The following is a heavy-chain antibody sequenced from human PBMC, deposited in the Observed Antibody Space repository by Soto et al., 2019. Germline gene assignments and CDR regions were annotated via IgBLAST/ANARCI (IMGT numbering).Heavy chain of an antibody. J-gene: IGHJ6*02. CDR1: GGTFSSYA. CDR2: IIPIFGPA. D-gene: IGHD5-18*01. V-gene: IGHV1-69*01. Sequence: QVQLVQSGAEVKKPGSSVKVSCKASGGTFSSYAISWVRQAPGQGLEWMGGIIPIFGPANYAQKFQGRVTITAYESTSTAYMELSSLRSKDTAVYYCARDFYTAMVPYGMDVWGQVTTVTVSS. CDR3: ARDFYTAMVPYGMDV.